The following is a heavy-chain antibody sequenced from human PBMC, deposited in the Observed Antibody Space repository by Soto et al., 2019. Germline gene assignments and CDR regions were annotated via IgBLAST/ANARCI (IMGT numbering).Heavy chain of an antibody. CDR1: GYTFTYYA. Sequence: ASVQVSFKTSGYTFTYYALHWVRQAPGQGLEWMGWINTGNGKTKYSQNFQGRLTITRDTSATTLYMELSSLRSEDTTVYYCVRFSGIPVWGQGTLVTVSS. CDR2: INTGNGKT. D-gene: IGHD1-1*01. J-gene: IGHJ4*02. CDR3: VRFSGIPV. V-gene: IGHV1-3*04.